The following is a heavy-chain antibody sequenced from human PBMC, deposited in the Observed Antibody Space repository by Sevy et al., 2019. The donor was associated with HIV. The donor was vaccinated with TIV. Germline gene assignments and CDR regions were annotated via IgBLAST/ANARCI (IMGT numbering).Heavy chain of an antibody. CDR3: ARDRVGATTSGFYYYGMDV. CDR2: IYHSGST. V-gene: IGHV4-38-2*02. Sequence: SETLSLTCAVSGYSISSGYYWGWIRQPPGKGLEWIGSIYHSGSTYYNPSLKSRVTISVDTSKNQFSQKLSSVTAADTAVYYCARDRVGATTSGFYYYGMDVWGQGTTVTVSS. D-gene: IGHD1-26*01. CDR1: GYSISSGYY. J-gene: IGHJ6*02.